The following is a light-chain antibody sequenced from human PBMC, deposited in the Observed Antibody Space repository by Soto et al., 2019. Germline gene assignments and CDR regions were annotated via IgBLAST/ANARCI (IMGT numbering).Light chain of an antibody. CDR2: EVS. Sequence: QSALTQPASVSGSPGQSITISCTGTSSDVGGYNYVSWYQQHPGKAPKLMIYEVSNRPSGVSNRFSGSKSGNTASLTISGLRAEDEADYYCSSYTTTYTPLYVFGTGTQLTVL. CDR1: SSDVGGYNY. CDR3: SSYTTTYTPLYV. V-gene: IGLV2-14*01. J-gene: IGLJ1*01.